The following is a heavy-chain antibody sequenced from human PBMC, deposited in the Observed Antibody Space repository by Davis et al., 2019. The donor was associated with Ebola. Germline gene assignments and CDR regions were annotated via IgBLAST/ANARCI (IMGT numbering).Heavy chain of an antibody. J-gene: IGHJ6*03. CDR1: GFTVSSNY. CDR2: IYSGGST. CDR3: ARGGYYDSSGYTYYYYYYMDV. D-gene: IGHD3-22*01. V-gene: IGHV3-53*04. Sequence: PGGSLRLSCAASGFTVSSNYMSWVRQAPGKGLEWVSVIYSGGSTYYADSVKGRFTISRHNSKNTLYLQMNSLRAEDTAVYYCARGGYYDSSGYTYYYYYYMDVWGKGTTVTVSS.